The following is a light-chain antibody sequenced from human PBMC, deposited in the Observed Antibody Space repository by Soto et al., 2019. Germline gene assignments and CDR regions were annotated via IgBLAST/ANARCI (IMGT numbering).Light chain of an antibody. CDR2: GAS. V-gene: IGKV3-20*01. CDR1: QSVSSSY. CDR3: QQYGSSPQT. J-gene: IGKJ1*01. Sequence: EIVLTQSPGTLSLSPGARDTLSCRASQSVSSSYLAWYQQKPGQAPRLLIYGASSRATGIPDRFSGSGSGTDFTLTISRLEPEDFAVYYCQQYGSSPQTFGQGTKVEIK.